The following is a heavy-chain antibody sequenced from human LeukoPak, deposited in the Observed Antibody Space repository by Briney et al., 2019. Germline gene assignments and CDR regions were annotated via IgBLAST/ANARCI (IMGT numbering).Heavy chain of an antibody. Sequence: GASVKVSCKASGYTFTDYYMHWVRQAPGQGLEWMVRINPNSGGTNYAQKFQGRVTMTRDTSISTAYMELSSLRSDDTAFYYCARAPPNSGSYYRLHSWFDPWGQGALVTVSS. CDR2: INPNSGGT. V-gene: IGHV1-2*06. D-gene: IGHD3-10*01. CDR1: GYTFTDYY. J-gene: IGHJ5*02. CDR3: ARAPPNSGSYYRLHSWFDP.